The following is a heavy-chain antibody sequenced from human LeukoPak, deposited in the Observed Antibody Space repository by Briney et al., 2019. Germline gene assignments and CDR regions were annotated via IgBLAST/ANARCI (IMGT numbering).Heavy chain of an antibody. V-gene: IGHV4-61*02. CDR1: GGSISSGSYY. D-gene: IGHD3-16*02. CDR3: ARLGGYQVGHYYYYMDV. Sequence: SETLSLTCTVSGGSISSGSYYWSWIRQPAGKGLEWIGRIYTTGSTNYNPSLKSRVTISVDTSKNQFSLKLNSVTAADTAVYYCARLGGYQVGHYYYYMDVWGRGTTVTVSS. CDR2: IYTTGST. J-gene: IGHJ6*03.